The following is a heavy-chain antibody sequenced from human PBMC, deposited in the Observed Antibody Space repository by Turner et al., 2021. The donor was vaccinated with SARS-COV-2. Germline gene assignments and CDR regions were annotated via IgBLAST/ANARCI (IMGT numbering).Heavy chain of an antibody. V-gene: IGHV3-48*01. CDR1: GFTFSSYS. CDR2: ISSSSSTI. CDR3: AREGGYSYGPYYYGMDV. Sequence: EVQLVESGGGLVQPGGPLSLSCAASGFTFSSYSMNWVRQAPGKGLELVSYISSSSSTIYYADSVKGRFTISRDNAKNSLYLQMNSLRAEDTAVYYCAREGGYSYGPYYYGMDVWGQGTTVTVSS. D-gene: IGHD5-18*01. J-gene: IGHJ6*02.